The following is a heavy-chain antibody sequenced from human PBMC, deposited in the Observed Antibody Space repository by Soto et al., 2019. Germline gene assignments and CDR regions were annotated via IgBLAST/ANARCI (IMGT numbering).Heavy chain of an antibody. J-gene: IGHJ4*02. CDR3: ARHWFGELSLAY. D-gene: IGHD3-10*01. CDR1: GGSISSSSYY. V-gene: IGHV4-39*01. Sequence: QLQLQESGPGLVKPSETLSLTCTVSGGSISSSSYYWGWIRQPPGKGLEWIGSIYYSGSTYYNPSLKSRVTISVDTSKNQFSLKLSSVTAADTAVYYCARHWFGELSLAYWGQGTLVTVSS. CDR2: IYYSGST.